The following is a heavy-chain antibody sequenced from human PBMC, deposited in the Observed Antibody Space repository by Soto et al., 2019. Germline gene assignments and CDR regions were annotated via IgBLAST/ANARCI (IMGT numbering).Heavy chain of an antibody. D-gene: IGHD2-15*01. CDR2: INSDGSST. J-gene: IGHJ5*02. CDR1: GFTFSSYW. Sequence: EVQLVESGGGLVQPGGSLRLSCAASGFTFSSYWMHWVRQAPGKGLVWVSRINSDGSSTSYADSVKGRFIISRDNAKNTLYLQMNSLRAEDTAVYYCARGSSLWLLLLGGNTNWFDPWGQGTLVTVSS. CDR3: ARGSSLWLLLLGGNTNWFDP. V-gene: IGHV3-74*01.